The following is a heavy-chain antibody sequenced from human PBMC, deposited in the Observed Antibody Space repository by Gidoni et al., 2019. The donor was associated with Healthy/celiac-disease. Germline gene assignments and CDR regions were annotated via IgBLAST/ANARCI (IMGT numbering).Heavy chain of an antibody. J-gene: IGHJ4*02. CDR3: ARETRGHEY. V-gene: IGHV3-20*03. Sequence: EWVSGINWNGGSTGYADSVKGRLTISRDNAKNSLYLQMNSLRAEDTALYYCARETRGHEYWGQGTLVTVSS. D-gene: IGHD3-10*01. CDR2: INWNGGST.